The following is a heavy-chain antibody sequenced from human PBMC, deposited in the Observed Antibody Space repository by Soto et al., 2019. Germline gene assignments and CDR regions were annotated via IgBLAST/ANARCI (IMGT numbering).Heavy chain of an antibody. CDR1: GFTFSSYG. J-gene: IGHJ4*02. Sequence: QVQLVESGGGVVQPGRSLRLSCAASGFTFSSYGMHWVRQAPGKGLEWVAVIWYDGSNKYYADSVKGRFTISRDNSKNMVCRQMKSMKTEDTAVYYSARDRYLGIAAGGLDDRGQGTLVSVSS. D-gene: IGHD6-13*01. CDR2: IWYDGSNK. CDR3: ARDRYLGIAAGGLDD. V-gene: IGHV3-33*01.